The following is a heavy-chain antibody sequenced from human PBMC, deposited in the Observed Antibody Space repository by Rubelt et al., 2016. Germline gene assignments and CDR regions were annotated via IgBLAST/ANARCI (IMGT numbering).Heavy chain of an antibody. CDR1: GYSISNGYY. CDR3: ARVKYAEYYGLDV. V-gene: IGHV4-38-2*02. D-gene: IGHD2-2*01. J-gene: IGHJ6*02. CDR2: IYHTGTS. Sequence: QVQLQESGPGLVKPSETLSLTCIVSGYSISNGYYWGWIRQPPGKGLEWIGNIYHTGTSYFNPSLKSRVTISLDTSRNQLSLKLSSGTAADTAVYYCARVKYAEYYGLDVWGQGTTVTVSS.